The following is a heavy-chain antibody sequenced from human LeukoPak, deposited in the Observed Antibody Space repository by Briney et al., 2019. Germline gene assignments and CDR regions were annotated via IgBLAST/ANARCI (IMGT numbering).Heavy chain of an antibody. CDR2: ISAYNGNT. Sequence: ASVKVSCKASGYTFTSYGIIWVRQAPGQGLEGMGWISAYNGNTNYAQKLQGRVTMTTDTSTSTAYMELRSLRSDDTAVYYCARAQALTTVTPGDYWGQGTLVTVSS. D-gene: IGHD4-17*01. V-gene: IGHV1-18*01. J-gene: IGHJ4*02. CDR1: GYTFTSYG. CDR3: ARAQALTTVTPGDY.